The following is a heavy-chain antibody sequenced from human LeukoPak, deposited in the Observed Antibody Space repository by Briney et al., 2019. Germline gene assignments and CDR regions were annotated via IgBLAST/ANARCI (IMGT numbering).Heavy chain of an antibody. V-gene: IGHV1-18*01. D-gene: IGHD3-9*01. CDR3: ARTPYYDILTGYYNTSNWFDP. Sequence: SVKACGYASRYTVTSYGISWVRQSPGLRLEWLGWIRAYIGNTNYAQKLQGRVTMTTDTSTSTAYLELRSLRSDDTAVYYCARTPYYDILTGYYNTSNWFDPWGQGTLVTVSS. J-gene: IGHJ5*02. CDR1: RYTVTSYG. CDR2: IRAYIGNT.